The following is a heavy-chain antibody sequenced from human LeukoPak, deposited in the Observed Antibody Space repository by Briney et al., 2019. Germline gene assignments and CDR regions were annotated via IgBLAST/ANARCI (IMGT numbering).Heavy chain of an antibody. J-gene: IGHJ3*02. D-gene: IGHD3-10*01. Sequence: GGSLRLSCAASGFTFSDYYMSWIRQAPGKGLEWVSYISSSGSTIYYADSVKGRFTISRDNAKNSLYLQMNSLRAEDTAVYYCARDRNYYGSGSYGFDAFDIWGQGTMVTVSS. CDR2: ISSSGSTI. V-gene: IGHV3-11*04. CDR1: GFTFSDYY. CDR3: ARDRNYYGSGSYGFDAFDI.